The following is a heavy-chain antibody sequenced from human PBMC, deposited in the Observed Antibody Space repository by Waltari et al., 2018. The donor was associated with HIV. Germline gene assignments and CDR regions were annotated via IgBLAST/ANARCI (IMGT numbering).Heavy chain of an antibody. CDR3: AGAKDYPYGMDV. CDR2: IGTAGDT. CDR1: GFTFSSYA. D-gene: IGHD3-16*01. J-gene: IGHJ6*02. V-gene: IGHV3-13*01. Sequence: EVQLVESGGGLVQPGGSLRLSCAASGFTFSSYAMHWVRQATGKGLEWVSAIGTAGDTYYPGSVKGRFTISRENAKNSLYLQMNSLRAGDTAVYYCAGAKDYPYGMDVWGQGTTVTVSS.